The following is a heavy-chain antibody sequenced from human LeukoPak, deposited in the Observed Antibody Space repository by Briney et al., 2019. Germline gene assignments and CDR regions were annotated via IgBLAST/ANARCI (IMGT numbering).Heavy chain of an antibody. Sequence: GGSLRLSCAASGFTFSSYAMHWVRQAPGKGLEWVAVISYDGSNKYYADSVKGRFTISRDNSKNTLYLQMNSLRAEDTAVYYCARGGVTTSQAHPDYYYYGMDVWGQGTTVTVSS. V-gene: IGHV3-30*14. CDR1: GFTFSSYA. D-gene: IGHD4-17*01. CDR2: ISYDGSNK. CDR3: ARGGVTTSQAHPDYYYYGMDV. J-gene: IGHJ6*02.